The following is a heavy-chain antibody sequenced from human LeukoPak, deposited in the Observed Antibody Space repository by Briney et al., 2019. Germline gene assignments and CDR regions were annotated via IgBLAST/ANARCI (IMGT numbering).Heavy chain of an antibody. Sequence: SQTLSLTCTVSGGSMNSGGYYWNWIRQPPGKGLEWIGYIYLSGSTYYNTSLKSRVTISVDWSKNQFSLKLSSVTAADTAVYYCARDGIGSCSGGSCYAAGVSTQGAFDIWGQGTMVTVSS. CDR1: GGSMNSGGYY. CDR2: IYLSGST. V-gene: IGHV4-30-2*01. CDR3: ARDGIGSCSGGSCYAAGVSTQGAFDI. D-gene: IGHD2-15*01. J-gene: IGHJ3*02.